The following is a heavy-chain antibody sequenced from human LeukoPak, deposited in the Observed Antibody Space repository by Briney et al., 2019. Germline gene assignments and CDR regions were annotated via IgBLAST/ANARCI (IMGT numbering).Heavy chain of an antibody. J-gene: IGHJ4*02. CDR3: ATDRDNSDWQKRFDS. V-gene: IGHV3-7*01. Sequence: GGSLRLSCAASGFTFSSYWVNWYRQAPGKGLEWVGNIKHDASEINYVDSVRGRFTISRDNAKNSLHLQMNSLRAEDTAVYYCATDRDNSDWQKRFDSWGQGTLVTVSS. CDR2: IKHDASEI. D-gene: IGHD2-21*02. CDR1: GFTFSSYW.